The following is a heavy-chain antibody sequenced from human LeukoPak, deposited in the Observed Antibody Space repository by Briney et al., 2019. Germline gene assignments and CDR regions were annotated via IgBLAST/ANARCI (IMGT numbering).Heavy chain of an antibody. CDR2: IRYDGSNK. J-gene: IGHJ5*02. D-gene: IGHD1-26*01. CDR3: ARAGSGRSPDWFDP. CDR1: GFTFSSYG. Sequence: GGSLRLSCAASGFTFSSYGMHWVRQAPGKGLEWVAFIRYDGSNKYYADSVKGRFTISRDNSKNTLYLQMNSLRAEDTAVYYCARAGSGRSPDWFDPWGQGTLVTVSS. V-gene: IGHV3-30*02.